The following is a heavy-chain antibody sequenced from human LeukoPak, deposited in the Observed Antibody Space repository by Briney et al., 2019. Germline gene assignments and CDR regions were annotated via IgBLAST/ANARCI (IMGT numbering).Heavy chain of an antibody. J-gene: IGHJ4*02. Sequence: PGGSLRLSCAASGFTFSSYAMSWVRQAPGKGLEWVTLISYDGSNKYYADSVKGRFTISRDNSKNTLYLQMNSLRAEDTAVYYCAKDYRPHDFWSGLVDYWGQGTLVTVSS. V-gene: IGHV3-30*18. D-gene: IGHD3-3*01. CDR3: AKDYRPHDFWSGLVDY. CDR2: ISYDGSNK. CDR1: GFTFSSYA.